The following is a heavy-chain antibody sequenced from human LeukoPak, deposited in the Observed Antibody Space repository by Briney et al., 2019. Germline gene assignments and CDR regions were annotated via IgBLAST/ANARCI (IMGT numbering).Heavy chain of an antibody. J-gene: IGHJ2*01. CDR1: GFTFSSYS. CDR2: ISSSSSYI. D-gene: IGHD5-24*01. Sequence: KAGGSLRLSCAASGFTFSSYSMNWVRQAPGKGLEWVSSISSSSSYIYYADSVKGRFTISRDNAKNSLYLQMNSLRAEDTAVYYCARDYGDGYTYWYFDLWGRGTLVTVSS. CDR3: ARDYGDGYTYWYFDL. V-gene: IGHV3-21*01.